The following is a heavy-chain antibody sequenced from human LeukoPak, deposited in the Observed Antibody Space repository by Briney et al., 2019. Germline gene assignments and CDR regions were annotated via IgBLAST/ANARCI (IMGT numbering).Heavy chain of an antibody. V-gene: IGHV1-2*06. CDR3: ARGGLILRYFVDYYYYYMDV. D-gene: IGHD3-9*01. CDR1: GYIFIGDY. CDR2: INLNSGGT. Sequence: ASVKVSCKVSGYIFIGDYMHWVRQAPGKGLEWMGRINLNSGGTKYAQKFQGRVTMTRDTSISTAYMELSRLRSDDTAVYYCARGGLILRYFVDYYYYYMDVWGKGTTVTVSS. J-gene: IGHJ6*03.